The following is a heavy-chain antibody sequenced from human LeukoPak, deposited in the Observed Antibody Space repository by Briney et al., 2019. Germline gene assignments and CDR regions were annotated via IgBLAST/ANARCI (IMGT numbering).Heavy chain of an antibody. CDR2: MNPNSSNT. Sequence: GASVKVSCKASGYTFTSYDINWVRQATGQGLEWMGWMNPNSSNTGYAQKFQGRVTMTRNTSISTAYMELSGLRSEDTAVYYCARGVHYYDSSGYTILFDYWGQGTLVTVSS. CDR3: ARGVHYYDSSGYTILFDY. D-gene: IGHD3-22*01. V-gene: IGHV1-8*01. J-gene: IGHJ4*02. CDR1: GYTFTSYD.